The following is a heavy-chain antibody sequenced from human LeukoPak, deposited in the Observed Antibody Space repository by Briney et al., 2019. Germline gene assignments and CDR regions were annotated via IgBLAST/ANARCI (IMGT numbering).Heavy chain of an antibody. CDR2: IFFSGST. CDR3: ARHGSGRDAGLDY. D-gene: IGHD3-10*01. V-gene: IGHV4-39*01. CDR1: GGSISSRTYS. J-gene: IGHJ4*02. Sequence: PSETLSLTCTVSGGSISSRTYSWGWIRQPPGKGLEWIGTIFFSGSTYYNPSLKSRVTISVDTSNNQFSLKLSSLTVADTAVYYCARHGSGRDAGLDYWGQGTLVTVSA.